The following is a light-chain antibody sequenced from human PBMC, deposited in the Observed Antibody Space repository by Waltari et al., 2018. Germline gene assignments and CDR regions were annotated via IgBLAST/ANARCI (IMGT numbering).Light chain of an antibody. CDR3: QQYGSSPPT. Sequence: EIVLTQSPGTLSLSPGERATLSCRASQSITNNYLAWYQQKPGQAPRLLIYGASSSATGIPDRFSGSGSGTDFTLTISRLEPEDFAVYVCQQYGSSPPTFGQGTKVEIK. CDR2: GAS. V-gene: IGKV3-20*01. CDR1: QSITNNY. J-gene: IGKJ1*01.